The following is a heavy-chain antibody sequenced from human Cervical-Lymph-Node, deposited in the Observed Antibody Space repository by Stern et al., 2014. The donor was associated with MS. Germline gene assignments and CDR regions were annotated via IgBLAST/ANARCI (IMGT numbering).Heavy chain of an antibody. CDR3: ARDPHYYDTSDYRN. D-gene: IGHD3-22*01. CDR1: GGIFNIYA. CDR2: IIPTFTTA. J-gene: IGHJ4*02. Sequence: MQLVESGAEVKKPGSSVKVSCKASGGIFNIYAISWMRQAPGQGLEWMGGIIPTFTTANYAEKFQGRASITADRSTSTVYLELSSLRSEDTAVYYCARDPHYYDTSDYRNWGQGTLVTVSS. V-gene: IGHV1-69*06.